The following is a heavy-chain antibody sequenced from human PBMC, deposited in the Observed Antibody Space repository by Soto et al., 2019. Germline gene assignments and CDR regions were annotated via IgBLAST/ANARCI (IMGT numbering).Heavy chain of an antibody. D-gene: IGHD4-17*01. Sequence: QVQLVQSGAEVKKPGSSVKVSCKASGGSFSSYAISWVRQAPGQGLEWMGGIIPIFGTANYAQKFQGRVRITADEXXRXAXXELSRMRSEDTAVCYCARARGATVTTYYCYYGRDVGGHGTTVTVSS. CDR1: GGSFSSYA. CDR3: ARARGATVTTYYCYYGRDV. V-gene: IGHV1-69*12. J-gene: IGHJ6*02. CDR2: IIPIFGTA.